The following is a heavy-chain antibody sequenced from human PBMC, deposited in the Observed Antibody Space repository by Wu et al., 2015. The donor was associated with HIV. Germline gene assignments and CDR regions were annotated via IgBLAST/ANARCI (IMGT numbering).Heavy chain of an antibody. CDR3: ARAASFFYDKHGYYRNWYFDV. V-gene: IGHV1-8*01. CDR2: MNPNSGNT. J-gene: IGHJ2*01. CDR1: GYTFSAYD. Sequence: QVQLVQSETEMKKPGASLKVSCKASGYTFSAYDINWVRQAPGQGLEWVGWMNPNSGNTGYPQKFQGRVTMTRDTSISTAYMELSSLKSEDTAVYYCARAASFFYDKHGYYRNWYFDVWAVXPWSLSP. D-gene: IGHD3-22*01.